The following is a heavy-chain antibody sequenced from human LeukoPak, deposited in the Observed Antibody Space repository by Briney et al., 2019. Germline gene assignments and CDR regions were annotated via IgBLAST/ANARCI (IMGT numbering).Heavy chain of an antibody. CDR2: IYTSGST. Sequence: NPSETLSLTCTVSGGSISSYYSSWIRQPAGKGLEWFGRIYTSGSTNYNPSLKSRVTMSLDTSKNQFSLKLSSVTAADTAVYYCASDGGGDFWSGYYLVYYWGQGTLVTVSS. J-gene: IGHJ4*02. CDR1: GGSISSYY. D-gene: IGHD3-3*01. CDR3: ASDGGGDFWSGYYLVYY. V-gene: IGHV4-4*07.